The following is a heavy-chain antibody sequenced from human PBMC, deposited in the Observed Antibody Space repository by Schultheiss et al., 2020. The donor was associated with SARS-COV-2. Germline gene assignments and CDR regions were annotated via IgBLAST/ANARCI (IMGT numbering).Heavy chain of an antibody. J-gene: IGHJ4*02. CDR1: GGSVSSGSYY. D-gene: IGHD1-1*01. V-gene: IGHV4-61*01. CDR3: ARAEQLERPPVDY. CDR2: IYYSGAT. Sequence: SETLSLTCTVSGGSVSSGSYYWSWIRQPPGKGLEWVGYIYYSGATNYNPSLKSRVTISADTSKNQFSLKLNSVTAADTAVYYCARAEQLERPPVDYWGQGTLVTVSS.